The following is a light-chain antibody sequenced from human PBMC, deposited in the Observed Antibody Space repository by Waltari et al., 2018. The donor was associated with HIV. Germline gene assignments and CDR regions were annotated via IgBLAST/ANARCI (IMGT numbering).Light chain of an antibody. CDR2: DAS. Sequence: DIQMTQSPSSMSASVGDRATITCRATQFIATSLAWYQQRPNRAPKLLIFDASRLQSGVPSRFSGSGSGTQFTLTINSLQPEDLATYYCQQANSFPHTFGQGT. CDR1: QFIATS. J-gene: IGKJ2*01. CDR3: QQANSFPHT. V-gene: IGKV1-12*01.